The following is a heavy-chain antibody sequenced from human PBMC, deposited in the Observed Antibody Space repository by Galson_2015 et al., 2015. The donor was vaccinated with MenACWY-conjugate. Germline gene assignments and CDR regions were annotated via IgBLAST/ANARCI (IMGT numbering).Heavy chain of an antibody. CDR3: ARDYYDSLFDY. D-gene: IGHD3-22*01. CDR2: ISSSGTPI. J-gene: IGHJ4*02. V-gene: IGHV3-48*04. Sequence: SLRLSCAASGFSFSDYSINWVRQAPGKGLEWVSYISSSGTPIYYADSLKGRFTISRDNAKNSLYLQMNSLGAEDTAVYYCARDYYDSLFDYWGQGTLVTVSS. CDR1: GFSFSDYS.